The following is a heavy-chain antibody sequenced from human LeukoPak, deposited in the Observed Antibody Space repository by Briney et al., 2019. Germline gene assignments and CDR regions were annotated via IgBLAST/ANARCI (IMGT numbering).Heavy chain of an antibody. Sequence: ASVKVSCKASGGTFSSYAISWVRQAPGQGLEWMGGVIPIFGTANYAQKFQGRVTITADESTSTAYMELSSLRSEDTAVYYCARSYSSGWYPLPFDYWGQGTLVTVSS. CDR2: VIPIFGTA. CDR1: GGTFSSYA. J-gene: IGHJ4*02. CDR3: ARSYSSGWYPLPFDY. D-gene: IGHD6-19*01. V-gene: IGHV1-69*13.